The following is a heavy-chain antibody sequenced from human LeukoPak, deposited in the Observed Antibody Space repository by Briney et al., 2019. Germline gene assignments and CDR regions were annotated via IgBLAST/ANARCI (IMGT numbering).Heavy chain of an antibody. D-gene: IGHD2-2*02. Sequence: GGSLRLSCAASGFSFRGYTMHWVRQVPGKSLEWVSLISWNGVSTYYGDSVKGRFTISRDNAKNSLYLQMNSLRAEGTALYYCARGPYTDYWGQGTLVTVSS. J-gene: IGHJ4*02. V-gene: IGHV3-43*01. CDR1: GFSFRGYT. CDR3: ARGPYTDY. CDR2: ISWNGVST.